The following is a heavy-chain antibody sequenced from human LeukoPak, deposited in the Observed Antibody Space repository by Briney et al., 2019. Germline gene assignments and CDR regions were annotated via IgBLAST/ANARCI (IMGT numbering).Heavy chain of an antibody. V-gene: IGHV3-23*01. CDR1: GFTFSNYA. CDR2: IDASGGAT. D-gene: IGHD6-19*01. J-gene: IGHJ5*02. CDR3: AKGSGSGWYGWFAP. Sequence: ESLRLSCAASGFTFSNYAMYWVRQAAGKGLERFSSIDASGGATYYADSVKGRFTISRDNSKNTFYLQMNSLRAEDTAVYSCAKGSGSGWYGWFAPWGQGTRVTVSS.